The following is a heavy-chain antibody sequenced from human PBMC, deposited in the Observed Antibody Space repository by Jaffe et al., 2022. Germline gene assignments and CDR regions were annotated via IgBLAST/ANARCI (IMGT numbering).Heavy chain of an antibody. Sequence: QVQLQESGPGLVKPSETLSLTCTVSGGSISSYYWSWIRQPPGKGLEWIGYIYYSGSTNYNPSLKSRVTISVDTSKNQFSLKLSSVTAADTAVYYCATESQYDSSGYYDYWGQGTLVTVSS. CDR1: GGSISSYY. V-gene: IGHV4-59*01. CDR2: IYYSGST. J-gene: IGHJ4*02. CDR3: ATESQYDSSGYYDY. D-gene: IGHD3-22*01.